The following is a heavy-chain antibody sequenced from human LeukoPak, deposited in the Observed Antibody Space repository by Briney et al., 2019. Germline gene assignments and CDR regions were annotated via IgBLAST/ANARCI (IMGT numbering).Heavy chain of an antibody. V-gene: IGHV1-18*01. D-gene: IGHD3-10*01. CDR3: ARAWTTMVRGVIITDVFDI. CDR2: ISVYNGNT. Sequence: ASVKVSCKASGYIFSRYGITWVRQAPGQGLEWMGWISVYNGNTNYAQKLQGRVTMTTDTSTSTAYMELRSLRSDDTAVYYCARAWTTMVRGVIITDVFDIWGQGTMVTVSS. CDR1: GYIFSRYG. J-gene: IGHJ3*02.